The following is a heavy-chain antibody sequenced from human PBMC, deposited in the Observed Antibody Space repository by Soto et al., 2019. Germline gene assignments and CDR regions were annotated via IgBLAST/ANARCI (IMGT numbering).Heavy chain of an antibody. CDR2: ISYDGSNK. CDR3: AKDPVGNSYYYYYYGMDV. CDR1: GFTFSSYG. Sequence: GGSLRLSCAASGFTFSSYGMHWVRQAPGKGLEWVAVISYDGSNKYYADSVKGRFTISRDNSKNTLYLQMNSLRAEDTAVYYCAKDPVGNSYYYYYYGMDVWGQGTTVTVSS. D-gene: IGHD4-4*01. V-gene: IGHV3-30*18. J-gene: IGHJ6*02.